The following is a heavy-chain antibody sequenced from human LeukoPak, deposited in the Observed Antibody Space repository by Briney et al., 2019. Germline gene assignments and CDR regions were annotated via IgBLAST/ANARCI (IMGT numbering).Heavy chain of an antibody. D-gene: IGHD5-18*01. V-gene: IGHV4-59*11. Sequence: SETLSLTCTVSGGSISSHYWSWIRQPSGKGLEWIGYIYYSGSTNYNPSLKSRVTISVDTSKNQFSLKLSSVTAADTAVYYCARVVGTAMVKFDYWGQGTLVTVSS. CDR3: ARVVGTAMVKFDY. CDR1: GGSISSHY. J-gene: IGHJ4*02. CDR2: IYYSGST.